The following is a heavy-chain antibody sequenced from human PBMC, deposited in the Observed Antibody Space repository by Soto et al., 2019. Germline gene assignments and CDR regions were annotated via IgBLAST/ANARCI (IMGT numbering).Heavy chain of an antibody. Sequence: GSLRLSCAASGFTFSSHAMTWVRQAPGKGLEWVSGLSGSGDSKYYADSVKGRFTISRDNSKNTLYLQMNSLRTEGTAVYYCARALDFWSAYFDSWGQGSLVTVSS. CDR3: ARALDFWSAYFDS. CDR2: LSGSGDSK. D-gene: IGHD3-3*01. J-gene: IGHJ4*02. V-gene: IGHV3-23*01. CDR1: GFTFSSHA.